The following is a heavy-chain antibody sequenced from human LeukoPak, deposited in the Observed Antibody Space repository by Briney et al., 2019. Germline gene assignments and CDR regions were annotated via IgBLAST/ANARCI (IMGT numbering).Heavy chain of an antibody. Sequence: PSETLSLTCTVSGGSISSSSYYWGWIRQPPGKGLEWIGSIYYSGSTYYNPSLKSRVTISVDTSKNQFSLKLSSVTAADTAVYYCARDRPPYSSGWLNAFDIWGQGTMVTVSS. D-gene: IGHD6-19*01. CDR3: ARDRPPYSSGWLNAFDI. CDR2: IYYSGST. CDR1: GGSISSSSYY. J-gene: IGHJ3*02. V-gene: IGHV4-39*02.